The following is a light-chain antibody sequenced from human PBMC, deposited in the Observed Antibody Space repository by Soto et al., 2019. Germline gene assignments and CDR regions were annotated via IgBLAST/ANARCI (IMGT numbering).Light chain of an antibody. V-gene: IGLV1-44*01. Sequence: QSVLTQPPSASGTPGQRVSISCSGSRPNIGSNFVNWYRQLPGTAPTLLIHTNDQRPSGVPGRFSGSKSGASASLAISGLKSEDEADYFCAAWDDDLNGLVFGGGTKLTV. CDR1: RPNIGSNF. J-gene: IGLJ2*01. CDR3: AAWDDDLNGLV. CDR2: TND.